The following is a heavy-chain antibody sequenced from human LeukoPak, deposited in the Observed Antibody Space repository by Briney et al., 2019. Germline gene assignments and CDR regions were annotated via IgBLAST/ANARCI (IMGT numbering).Heavy chain of an antibody. D-gene: IGHD1-26*01. CDR1: GLPLSLYW. V-gene: IGHV3-7*01. J-gene: IGHJ6*02. CDR3: ARDRVGSIYGMDV. Sequence: GGSLRLSCAASGLPLSLYWMNWVRQAPGKVLEWVANIKQDGSVKHYVDSVKGRFTISRDNAKNSLYLQMNSLRAEDTAVYYCARDRVGSIYGMDVWGQGTTVTVSS. CDR2: IKQDGSVK.